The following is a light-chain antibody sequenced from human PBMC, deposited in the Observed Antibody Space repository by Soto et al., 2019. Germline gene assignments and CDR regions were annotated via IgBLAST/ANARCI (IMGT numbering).Light chain of an antibody. CDR1: QSVISTY. Sequence: EIVLTQSPGTLSLSPGGRATLSCRASQSVISTYLAWYQHKPGQAPRLLIYGASSRATGIPDRFSGSGSGTDFTLTISRLEPEDFAVYYCQQYGSSPITFGQGTRLEI. V-gene: IGKV3-20*01. J-gene: IGKJ5*01. CDR2: GAS. CDR3: QQYGSSPIT.